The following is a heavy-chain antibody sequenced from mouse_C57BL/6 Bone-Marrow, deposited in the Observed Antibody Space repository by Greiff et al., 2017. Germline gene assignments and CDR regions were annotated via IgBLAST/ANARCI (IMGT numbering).Heavy chain of an antibody. Sequence: VQLKQSGAELVRPGASVKLSCTASGFNIKDDYMHWVKQRPEQGLEWIGWIDPENGDTEYASKFQGKATITADTSSNTAYLQLSSLTSEDTAVYYCTTITTVVAPWGQGTLVTVSA. CDR1: GFNIKDDY. CDR2: IDPENGDT. V-gene: IGHV14-4*01. D-gene: IGHD1-1*01. J-gene: IGHJ3*01. CDR3: TTITTVVAP.